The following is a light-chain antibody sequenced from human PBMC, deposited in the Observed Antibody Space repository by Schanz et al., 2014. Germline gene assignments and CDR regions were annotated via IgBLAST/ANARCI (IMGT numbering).Light chain of an antibody. CDR1: QSVLYSSNNKNY. J-gene: IGKJ2*01. Sequence: DIVLTQSPDSLAVSLGERATINCKSSQSVLYSSNNKNYLGWFQQKPRQPPKLLLYWASTRASGVPDRFSGSGSGTDFTLTISSLQAEDVAVYYCQQYYSTPSVTFGQGTKLEIK. CDR2: WAS. CDR3: QQYYSTPSVT. V-gene: IGKV4-1*01.